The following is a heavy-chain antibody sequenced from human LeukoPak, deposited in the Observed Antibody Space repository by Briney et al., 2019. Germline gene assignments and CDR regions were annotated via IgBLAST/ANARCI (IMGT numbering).Heavy chain of an antibody. J-gene: IGHJ4*02. CDR1: GYTFTGYY. CDR2: INPNSGGT. Sequence: GASVKVSCKASGYTFTGYYMHWVRQAPGQGLEWMGWINPNSGGTNYAQKFQGRVTMTRDTSISTAYMELSRLRSDDTAVYYCARTPMITFGGVIATQPGEIDYWGQGTLVTVSS. CDR3: ARTPMITFGGVIATQPGEIDY. D-gene: IGHD3-16*02. V-gene: IGHV1-2*02.